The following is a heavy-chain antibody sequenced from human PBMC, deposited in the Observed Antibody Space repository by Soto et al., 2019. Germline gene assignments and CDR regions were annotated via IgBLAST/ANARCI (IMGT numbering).Heavy chain of an antibody. CDR2: IDPSDSYI. D-gene: IGHD6-13*01. J-gene: IGHJ4*02. CDR3: ARRTAAGPGFFGPDEY. Sequence: EVQLVQSGAEVKKPGESLRISCKGSGYSFTSYWISWVRQMPGKGLEWMGRIDPSDSYINYSPSFQGHVTISVDKSISNAYLQWSSLKASDTAMYYCARRTAAGPGFFGPDEYWGQGTLVTVSS. V-gene: IGHV5-10-1*01. CDR1: GYSFTSYW.